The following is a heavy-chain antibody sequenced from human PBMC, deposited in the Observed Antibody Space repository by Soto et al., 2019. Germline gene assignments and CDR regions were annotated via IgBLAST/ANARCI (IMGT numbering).Heavy chain of an antibody. CDR3: AKDMSSSSRSGDY. V-gene: IGHV3-23*01. CDR1: GFTFSSYA. D-gene: IGHD6-6*01. J-gene: IGHJ4*02. Sequence: GGSLRLSCAASGFTFSSYAMSWVRQAPGKELEWVSAISGSGGSTYYADSVKGRFTISRDNSKNTLYLQMNSLRAEDTAVYYCAKDMSSSSRSGDYWGQGTLVTVSS. CDR2: ISGSGGST.